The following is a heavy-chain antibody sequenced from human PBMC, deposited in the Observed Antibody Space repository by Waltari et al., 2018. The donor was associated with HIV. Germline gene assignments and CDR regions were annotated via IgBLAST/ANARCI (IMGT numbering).Heavy chain of an antibody. CDR2: IIPILGIA. J-gene: IGHJ4*02. CDR1: GGTFSSYA. V-gene: IGHV1-69*04. Sequence: QVQLVQSGAEVKKPGSSVKVSCKASGGTFSSYAISWVRQAPGQGLEWMGRIIPILGIANYAQKFQGRVTINADKSTSTAYMELSSLRSEDTAVYYCATFNPRYCGGDCYLDYWGQGTLVTVSS. D-gene: IGHD2-21*02. CDR3: ATFNPRYCGGDCYLDY.